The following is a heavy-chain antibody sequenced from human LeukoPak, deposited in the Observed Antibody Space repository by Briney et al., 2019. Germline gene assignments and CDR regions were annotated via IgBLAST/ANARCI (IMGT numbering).Heavy chain of an antibody. CDR2: INPSGGST. J-gene: IGHJ6*02. CDR3: ARQDYGDYVGYYYYGMDV. V-gene: IGHV1-46*01. D-gene: IGHD4-17*01. CDR1: GYTFTSYY. Sequence: GAPVKVSCKASGYTFTSYYMHWVRQAPGQGLEWMGIINPSGGSTSYAQKFQGRVTMTRDTSTSTVYMELSSLRSEDTAVYYCARQDYGDYVGYYYYGMDVWGQGTTVTVSS.